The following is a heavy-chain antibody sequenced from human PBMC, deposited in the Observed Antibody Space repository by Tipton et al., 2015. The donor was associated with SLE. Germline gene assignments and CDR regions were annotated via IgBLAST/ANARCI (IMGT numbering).Heavy chain of an antibody. CDR1: GASVSSSVYS. CDR3: ATANCTGGNCYPGNAFDI. V-gene: IGHV4-39*07. D-gene: IGHD2-15*01. CDR2: MFYTGSA. J-gene: IGHJ3*02. Sequence: TLSLTCTVSGASVSSSVYSWGWIRQPPGKGLQWIGAMFYTGSAHYNPSLKGRVAISVDTAKSQFSLNLTSVTAADTAVYYCATANCTGGNCYPGNAFDIWGRGTLVTASS.